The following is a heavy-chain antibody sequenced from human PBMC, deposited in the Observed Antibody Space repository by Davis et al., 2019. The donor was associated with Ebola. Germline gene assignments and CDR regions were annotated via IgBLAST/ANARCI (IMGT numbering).Heavy chain of an antibody. D-gene: IGHD1-20*01. CDR1: GYTFTSYG. CDR3: ARAEYNWNYFAY. Sequence: GESLKISCKASGYTFTSYGISWVRQAPGQGLEWMGWISAYNGNTNYAQKLQGRVTMTTDTSTSTAYMELRSLRSDDTAVYYCARAEYNWNYFAYWGQGTLVTVSS. V-gene: IGHV1-18*01. CDR2: ISAYNGNT. J-gene: IGHJ4*02.